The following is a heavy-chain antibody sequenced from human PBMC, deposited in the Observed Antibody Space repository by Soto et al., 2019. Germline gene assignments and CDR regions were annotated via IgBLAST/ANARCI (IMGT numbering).Heavy chain of an antibody. CDR2: IWSDGSNK. V-gene: IGHV3-33*01. CDR3: ARQVVAVVASSADAFDI. CDR1: GFTFSSYG. J-gene: IGHJ3*02. D-gene: IGHD2-15*01. Sequence: GGSLRLSCAASGFTFSSYGMHWVRQAPGKGLEWVAVIWSDGSNKYYADSVKGRFTISRDNSKNTLYLQMNSLRAEDTAVYYCARQVVAVVASSADAFDIWGQGTMVTVSS.